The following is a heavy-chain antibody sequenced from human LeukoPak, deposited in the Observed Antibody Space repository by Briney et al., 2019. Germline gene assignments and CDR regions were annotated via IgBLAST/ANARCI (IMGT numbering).Heavy chain of an antibody. D-gene: IGHD6-6*01. J-gene: IGHJ4*02. CDR1: GFTFCDYA. CDR3: AKAANQARPSYFDH. Sequence: GGSLRLSCTASGFTFCDYAMSWVRQAPGKGLEWVGFIRSKAYGGTTEYAASVKGRFTISRDDSKSIAYLQMNSLRAEDTAVYYCAKAANQARPSYFDHWGQGTLVTVSS. CDR2: IRSKAYGGTT. V-gene: IGHV3-49*04.